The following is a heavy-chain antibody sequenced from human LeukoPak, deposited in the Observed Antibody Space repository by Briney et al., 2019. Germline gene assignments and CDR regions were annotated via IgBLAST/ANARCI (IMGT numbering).Heavy chain of an antibody. V-gene: IGHV3-49*04. CDR1: GFTFGDYA. D-gene: IGHD5-18*01. CDR3: TRELYSYGF. Sequence: GGSLRLSCTASGFTFGDYAMSWVRQAPGKGLEWVGFIRSKAYGGTTEYAASVKGRFTISRDDSKSIAYLQMNSLKTEDTAVYYCTRELYSYGFWGQGTLVTVSS. CDR2: IRSKAYGGTT. J-gene: IGHJ4*02.